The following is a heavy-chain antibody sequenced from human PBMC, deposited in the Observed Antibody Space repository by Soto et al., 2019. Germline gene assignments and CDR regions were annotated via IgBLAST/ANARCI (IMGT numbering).Heavy chain of an antibody. V-gene: IGHV4-31*03. D-gene: IGHD6-19*01. CDR3: ASRYSSGFDY. CDR1: GGSISSGGYY. CDR2: IYYSGST. Sequence: QVQLQESGPGLVKPSQTLSLTCTVSGGSISSGGYYWSWIRQHPVKGMEWIGYIYYSGSTYYNPSLKSRVTISVDTSKKQFSLKLSAVSAADTAVYYCASRYSSGFDYWGQGNLVTVSS. J-gene: IGHJ4*02.